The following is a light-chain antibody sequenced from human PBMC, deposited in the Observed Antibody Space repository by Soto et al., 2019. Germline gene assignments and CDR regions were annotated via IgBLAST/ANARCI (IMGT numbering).Light chain of an antibody. Sequence: MGITQSPATLSVSPGERATLSCRASQSVSSSYLAWYQQKPGQAPRLLIYGASSRATGIPDRFSGSGSGTEFTLTISTLQPDDFATYYCQQYKTYPWTFGQGTKVDIK. CDR3: QQYKTYPWT. J-gene: IGKJ1*01. CDR2: GAS. CDR1: QSVSSSY. V-gene: IGKV3D-15*01.